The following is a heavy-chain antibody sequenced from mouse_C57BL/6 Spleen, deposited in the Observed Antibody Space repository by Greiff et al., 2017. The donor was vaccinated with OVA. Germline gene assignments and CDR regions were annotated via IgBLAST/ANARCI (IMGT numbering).Heavy chain of an antibody. Sequence: QVQLQQSGAELVKPGASVKISCKASGYAFSSYWMNWVKQRPGKGLEWIGQIYPGDGDTNYNGKFKGKATLTADKSSSTAYMQLSSLTSEDSAVYFCASDYDYDDDYAMDYWGQGTSVTVSS. V-gene: IGHV1-80*01. J-gene: IGHJ4*01. CDR2: IYPGDGDT. CDR1: GYAFSSYW. CDR3: ASDYDYDDDYAMDY. D-gene: IGHD2-4*01.